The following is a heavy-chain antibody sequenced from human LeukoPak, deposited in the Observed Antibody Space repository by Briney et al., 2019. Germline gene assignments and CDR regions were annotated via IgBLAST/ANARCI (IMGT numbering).Heavy chain of an antibody. D-gene: IGHD3-3*01. CDR1: GGSISSSNW. V-gene: IGHV4-4*02. Sequence: SETLSLTCAVSGGSISSSNWWSWVRQPPGKGLEWIGEIYHSGSTNYNPSLKSRVTISVDTSKNQFSLKLSSVTAADTAVYYCPRLPPYYNFGSGYPPKGGSRNGGQGPRAPVS. J-gene: IGHJ1*01. CDR2: IYHSGST. CDR3: PRLPPYYNFGSGYPPKGGSRN.